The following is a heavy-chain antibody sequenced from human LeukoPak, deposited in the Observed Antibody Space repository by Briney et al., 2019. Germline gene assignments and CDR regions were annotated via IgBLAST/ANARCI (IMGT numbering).Heavy chain of an antibody. J-gene: IGHJ4*02. V-gene: IGHV3-7*01. CDR2: IKQDGSEK. CDR3: AREGSYRSYYFDY. D-gene: IGHD5-18*01. CDR1: GFTFSSYW. Sequence: GGSLRLSCAASGFTFSSYWMSWVRQAPGKGLEWVANIKQDGSEKYYVDSVKGRFTISRDNAKNSLYLQMNSLRAEDTAVYYCAREGSYRSYYFDYWGQGTLVTASS.